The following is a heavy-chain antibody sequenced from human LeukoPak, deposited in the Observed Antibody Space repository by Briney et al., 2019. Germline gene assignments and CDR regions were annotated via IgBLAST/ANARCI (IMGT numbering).Heavy chain of an antibody. Sequence: SETLSLTCAVYGGSFSGYYWSWIRQPPGKGLEWIGSIYYSGSTYYNPSLKSRVTISVDTSKNQFSLKLSSLTAADTAVYYCARGSPQWLPRTIDYWGQGTLVTVSS. D-gene: IGHD6-19*01. V-gene: IGHV4-34*01. CDR1: GGSFSGYY. CDR2: IYYSGST. CDR3: ARGSPQWLPRTIDY. J-gene: IGHJ4*02.